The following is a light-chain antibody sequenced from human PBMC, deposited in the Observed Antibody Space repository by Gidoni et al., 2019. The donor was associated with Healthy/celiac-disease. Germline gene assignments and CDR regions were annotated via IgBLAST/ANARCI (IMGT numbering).Light chain of an antibody. CDR3: MQALQTPIT. CDR2: LGS. V-gene: IGKV2-28*01. CDR1: QSLLHSNGYNY. Sequence: DIVMTQSPLSLPVTPGEPASISCRSSQSLLHSNGYNYLDWYLQKPGQSPQLLIYLGSNRASGVHERFSGSGSGTDFTLKISRVEAEDVGVYYCMQALQTPITFGQGTRLEIK. J-gene: IGKJ5*01.